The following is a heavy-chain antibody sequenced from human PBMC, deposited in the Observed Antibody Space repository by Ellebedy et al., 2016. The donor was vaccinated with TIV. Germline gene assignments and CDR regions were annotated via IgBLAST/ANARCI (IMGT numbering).Heavy chain of an antibody. CDR1: GFTFDDYA. J-gene: IGHJ4*02. CDR3: ARESWDIVATTYYFDY. Sequence: GGSLRLSCAASGFTFDDYAMHWVRQAPGKGLEWVSGISWNSGSIGYADSVKGRFTISRDNAKNSLYLQMNSLRAEDTAVYYCARESWDIVATTYYFDYWGQGTLVTVPS. CDR2: ISWNSGSI. D-gene: IGHD5-12*01. V-gene: IGHV3-9*01.